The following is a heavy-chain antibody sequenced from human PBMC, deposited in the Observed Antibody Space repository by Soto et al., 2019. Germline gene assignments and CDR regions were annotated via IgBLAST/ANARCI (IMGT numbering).Heavy chain of an antibody. J-gene: IGHJ6*03. CDR2: IKSKTDGGTT. CDR1: GFTFSNAW. V-gene: IGHV3-15*01. Sequence: PGGSLRLSCAASGFTFSNAWMSWVRQAPGKGLEWVGRIKSKTDGGTTDYAAPVKGRFTISRDDSKNTLYLQMNSLKTEDTAVYYCTLGYSGDRSGYYYYMDVWGKGTTVTVSS. CDR3: TLGYSGDRSGYYYYMDV. D-gene: IGHD2-15*01.